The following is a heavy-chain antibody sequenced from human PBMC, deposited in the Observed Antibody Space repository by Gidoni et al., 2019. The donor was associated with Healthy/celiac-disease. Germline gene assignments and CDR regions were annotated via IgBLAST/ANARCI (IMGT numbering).Heavy chain of an antibody. CDR2: IYYSGST. Sequence: QLQLQESGPGLVKPSETLSLTCTVSGGSISSSSYYWGWIRQPPGKGLEWIGSIYYSGSTYYNPSLKSRVTISVDTSKNQFALKLSAVTAADTAVYYCARLDYGDFDYWGQGTLVTVSS. CDR3: ARLDYGDFDY. D-gene: IGHD4-17*01. V-gene: IGHV4-39*01. CDR1: GGSISSSSYY. J-gene: IGHJ4*02.